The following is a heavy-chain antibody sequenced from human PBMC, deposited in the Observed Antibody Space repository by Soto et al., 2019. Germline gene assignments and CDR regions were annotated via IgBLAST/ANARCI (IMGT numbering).Heavy chain of an antibody. J-gene: IGHJ6*02. V-gene: IGHV1-2*04. D-gene: IGHD3-10*01. CDR3: AREAGFVGYYYGMDV. CDR2: INPNSGGT. Sequence: ASVKVSCKASGYTFTGYDMHWVLQAPGQGLEWMGWINPNSGGTNYAQKFQGWVTMTRDTSISTAYMELSRLRSDDTAVYYCAREAGFVGYYYGMDVWGQGTTVTVSS. CDR1: GYTFTGYD.